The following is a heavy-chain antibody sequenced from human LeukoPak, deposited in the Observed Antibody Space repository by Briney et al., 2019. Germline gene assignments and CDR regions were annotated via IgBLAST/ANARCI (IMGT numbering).Heavy chain of an antibody. CDR3: ARARKRGSYSNYGYYYYYYGMDV. CDR2: TNHSGST. V-gene: IGHV4-34*01. Sequence: SETLSLTCAVYGGSFSGYYWSWIRQPPGKGLEWIGETNHSGSTNYNPSLKSRVTISVDTSKNQFSLKLSSVTAADTAVYYCARARKRGSYSNYGYYYYYYGMDVWGQGTTVTVSS. D-gene: IGHD4-4*01. J-gene: IGHJ6*02. CDR1: GGSFSGYY.